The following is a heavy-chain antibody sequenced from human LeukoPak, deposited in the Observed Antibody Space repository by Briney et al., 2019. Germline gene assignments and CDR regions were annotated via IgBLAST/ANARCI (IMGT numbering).Heavy chain of an antibody. CDR2: IYWNDDK. CDR3: AHSVEMATMRVWYYFDY. Sequence: SGPTLVEPTQTLTLTCTFSGFSLSTSGVGVGWIRQPPGKALEWLALIYWNDDKRYSPSLKNRLTITKDTSKNQVVLTMTNMDPVDTATYYCAHSVEMATMRVWYYFDYWGQGTLVTVSS. J-gene: IGHJ4*02. D-gene: IGHD5-24*01. V-gene: IGHV2-5*01. CDR1: GFSLSTSGVG.